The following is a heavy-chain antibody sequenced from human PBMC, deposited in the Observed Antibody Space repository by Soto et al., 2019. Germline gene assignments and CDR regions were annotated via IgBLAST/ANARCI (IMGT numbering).Heavy chain of an antibody. J-gene: IGHJ4*02. CDR2: ISGGDGSP. CDR3: AKWHTYNYDSLAFSGFDC. V-gene: IGHV3-23*01. CDR1: GFTFSSYA. D-gene: IGHD3-16*01. Sequence: LRLSCVASGFTFSSYAMTWVRQAPGKGLERVSAISGGDGSPSYADSVKGRFTISRDNSKNTLYLHMNSLRADDTAAYYCAKWHTYNYDSLAFSGFDCWGQGTQVTVSS.